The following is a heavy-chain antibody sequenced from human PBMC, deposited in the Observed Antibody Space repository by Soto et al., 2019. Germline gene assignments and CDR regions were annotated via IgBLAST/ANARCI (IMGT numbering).Heavy chain of an antibody. CDR2: INPNSGGT. D-gene: IGHD3-22*01. Sequence: ASVKVSCKASGYTFTGYYMHWVRQAPGQGLEWMGWINPNSGGTNYAQKFQGWVTMTRDTSISTAYMELSRLRSDDTAVYYCARDMDDSSSSAGYWGQGTLVTVSS. V-gene: IGHV1-2*04. J-gene: IGHJ4*02. CDR3: ARDMDDSSSSAGY. CDR1: GYTFTGYY.